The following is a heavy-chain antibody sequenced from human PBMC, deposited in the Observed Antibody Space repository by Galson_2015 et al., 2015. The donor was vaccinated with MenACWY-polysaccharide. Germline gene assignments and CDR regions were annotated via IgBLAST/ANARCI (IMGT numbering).Heavy chain of an antibody. CDR1: GFTFSSYW. J-gene: IGHJ5*02. CDR3: TRAGGKYCSGAICDFNWFDP. D-gene: IGHD2-15*01. V-gene: IGHV3-74*01. Sequence: SLRLSCAASGFTFSSYWMHWVRHAPGKGLVWVSRTNGDGRATDYADSVKGRFTISRDNAKNTLYLQMNSLRAEDTAMYYCTRAGGKYCSGAICDFNWFDPWGQGTLVTVSS. CDR2: TNGDGRAT.